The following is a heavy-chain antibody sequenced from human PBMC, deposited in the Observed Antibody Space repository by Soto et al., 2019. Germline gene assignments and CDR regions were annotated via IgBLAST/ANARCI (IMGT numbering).Heavy chain of an antibody. V-gene: IGHV1-58*01. D-gene: IGHD2-2*02. Sequence: AVKVSCKASGFTFTSSAVQWVRQARGQRLEWIGWIVVGSGNTNYAQKFQERVTITRDMSTSTAYMELSSLRSEDTAVDYCAADLCRSTSCDNYYYYGMEVCG. CDR2: IVVGSGNT. CDR3: AADLCRSTSCDNYYYYGMEV. CDR1: GFTFTSSA. J-gene: IGHJ6*02.